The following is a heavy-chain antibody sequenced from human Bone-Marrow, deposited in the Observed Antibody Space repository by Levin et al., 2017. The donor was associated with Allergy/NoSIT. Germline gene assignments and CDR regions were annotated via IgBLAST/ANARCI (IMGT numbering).Heavy chain of an antibody. CDR2: FYYSGRT. CDR3: ARSSYRDNSGYWHYPDY. V-gene: IGHV4-30-4*08. Sequence: TSSETLSLTCTVSGGSISSGDYYCSWIRQRPGKGLEWMGYFYYSGRTPNNPSLKSRLSISVDTSRNQFSLKLTSLTAADTDIYYCARSSYRDNSGYWHYPDYWGQGTLVTVSS. CDR1: GGSISSGDYY. J-gene: IGHJ4*02. D-gene: IGHD3-22*01.